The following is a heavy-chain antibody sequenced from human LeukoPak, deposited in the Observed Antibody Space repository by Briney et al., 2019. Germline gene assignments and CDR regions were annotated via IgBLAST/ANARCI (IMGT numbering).Heavy chain of an antibody. CDR1: GFTFSTYG. D-gene: IGHD2-15*01. Sequence: PGGSLRLSCAASGFTFSTYGMHWVRQAPGKGLEWVSYISSSSSTIYYADSVKGRFTISRDNAKNSLYLQMNSLRAEDTAVYYCARDSYCSGGSCYSGRNYFDYWGQGTLVTVSS. CDR2: ISSSSSTI. V-gene: IGHV3-48*01. J-gene: IGHJ4*02. CDR3: ARDSYCSGGSCYSGRNYFDY.